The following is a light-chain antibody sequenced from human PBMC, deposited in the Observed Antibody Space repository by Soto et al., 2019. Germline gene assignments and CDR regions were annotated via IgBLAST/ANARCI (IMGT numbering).Light chain of an antibody. CDR1: QSVSSSY. CDR3: QQYGSSPIP. V-gene: IGKV3-20*01. J-gene: IGKJ1*01. CDR2: GAS. Sequence: ELVRAQSPVTLSLSQGERATLSCRASQSVSSSYFAWYQQKPGQAPRLLIYGASNRATGIPDRFSGSESGTDFTLTISRLEPEDFAVYYCQQYGSSPIPFGQGTKVDIK.